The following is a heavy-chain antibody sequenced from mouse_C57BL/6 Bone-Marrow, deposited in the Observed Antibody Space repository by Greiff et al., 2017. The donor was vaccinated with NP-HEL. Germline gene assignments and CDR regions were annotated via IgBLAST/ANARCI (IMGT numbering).Heavy chain of an antibody. J-gene: IGHJ3*01. CDR3: ARGGDYSLSAWFAY. V-gene: IGHV1-75*01. D-gene: IGHD6-1*01. Sequence: QVQLQQSGPELVKPGASVKISCKASGYTFTDYYINWVKQRPGQGLEWIGWIFPGSGGTYYNEKFKGKATLTVDKSSSTAYMLLSSLTSEDSAVYFCARGGDYSLSAWFAYWGQGTLVTVSA. CDR1: GYTFTDYY. CDR2: IFPGSGGT.